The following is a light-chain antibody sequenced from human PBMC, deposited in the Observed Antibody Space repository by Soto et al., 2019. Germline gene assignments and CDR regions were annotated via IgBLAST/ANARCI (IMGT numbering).Light chain of an antibody. CDR2: QAS. CDR1: QSISSC. CDR3: QQYNSFTCT. V-gene: IGKV1-5*03. Sequence: DIQMTQSPSTLSASVGDRVTITCRASQSISSCLAWYQQKPGKAPKLLIYQASTLETGVPSRFSGSGSGTEFSLIISSRQPDDFATYYCQQYNSFTCTFGQGTKVEIK. J-gene: IGKJ1*01.